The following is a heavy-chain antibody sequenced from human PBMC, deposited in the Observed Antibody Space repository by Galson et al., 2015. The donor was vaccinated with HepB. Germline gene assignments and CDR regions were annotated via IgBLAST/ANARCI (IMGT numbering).Heavy chain of an antibody. V-gene: IGHV3-33*01. Sequence: SLRLSCAASGFTFSSYGMHWVRQAPGKGLEWVAVIWYDGSNKYYADSVKGRFTISRDNSKNTLYLQMNSLRAEDTAVYYCARSRVQTAFDPWGQGTLVTVSS. D-gene: IGHD3-10*01. CDR2: IWYDGSNK. CDR3: ARSRVQTAFDP. CDR1: GFTFSSYG. J-gene: IGHJ5*02.